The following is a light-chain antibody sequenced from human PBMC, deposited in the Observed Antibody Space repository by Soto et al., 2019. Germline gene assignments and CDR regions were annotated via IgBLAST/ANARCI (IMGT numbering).Light chain of an antibody. CDR2: DAS. CDR1: QSVNNY. Sequence: EIVLKQSPGTLSLSPGERATLSCRASQSVNNYLAWYQQKPGQVPRLLIYDASNRATGSPARFSGSGSGTEFTLTISSLEPEDSAVYYCQQRGNWPWLPFGGGTRVEIK. J-gene: IGKJ4*01. CDR3: QQRGNWPWLP. V-gene: IGKV3-11*01.